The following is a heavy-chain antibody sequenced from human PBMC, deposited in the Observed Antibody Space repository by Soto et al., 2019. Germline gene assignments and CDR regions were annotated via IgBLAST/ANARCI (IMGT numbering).Heavy chain of an antibody. J-gene: IGHJ4*02. D-gene: IGHD3-22*01. Sequence: EVQLVETGGGLIQPGGSLRLSCAASGFTVSSNYMSWVRQAPGQGLERVSFIYSGGSTYYADSVKGRFTISRDNSKNTLYLQMNSLRAEDTAVYYCAREAISSDYFDYWGQGTLVIVSS. CDR1: GFTVSSNY. V-gene: IGHV3-53*02. CDR2: IYSGGST. CDR3: AREAISSDYFDY.